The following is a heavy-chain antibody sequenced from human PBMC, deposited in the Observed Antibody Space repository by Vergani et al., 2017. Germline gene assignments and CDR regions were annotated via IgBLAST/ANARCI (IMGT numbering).Heavy chain of an antibody. CDR3: ARGFKYLYNWNYAY. Sequence: QVQLQQWGAGLLKPSETLSLTCAVYGGSFSGYYWSWIRQPPGKGLEWIGEINHSGSTNYNPSLKSRVTISVDTSKNQFSLKLSSVTAADTAVYYCARGFKYLYNWNYAYWGQGTLVTVSS. D-gene: IGHD1-7*01. CDR1: GGSFSGYY. CDR2: INHSGST. V-gene: IGHV4-34*01. J-gene: IGHJ4*02.